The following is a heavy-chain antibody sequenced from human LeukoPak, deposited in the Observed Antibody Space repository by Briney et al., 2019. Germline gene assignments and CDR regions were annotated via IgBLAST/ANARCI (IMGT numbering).Heavy chain of an antibody. J-gene: IGHJ4*02. CDR2: IIPIFGTA. V-gene: IGHV1-69*13. Sequence: SVKVSCKASGGIFSSYAISWVRQAPGQGLEWMGGIIPIFGTANYAQKFQGRVTITADESTSTAYMELSSLRSEDTAVYYCARVGRMRNYYFDYWGQGTLVTVSS. D-gene: IGHD1-26*01. CDR1: GGIFSSYA. CDR3: ARVGRMRNYYFDY.